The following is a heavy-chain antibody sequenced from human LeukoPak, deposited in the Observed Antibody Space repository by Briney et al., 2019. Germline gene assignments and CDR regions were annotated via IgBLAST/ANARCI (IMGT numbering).Heavy chain of an antibody. CDR3: ARVVGDCSSTSCYNMDV. Sequence: KPSETLSLTCAVYGGSFSGYYWSWIRQPPGKGLEWIGEINHSGSTNYNPSLKSRVTISVDTSKNQFSLTLSSVTAADTAVYYCARVVGDCSSTSCYNMDVWGKGTTVTVSS. J-gene: IGHJ6*03. CDR1: GGSFSGYY. D-gene: IGHD2-2*02. CDR2: INHSGST. V-gene: IGHV4-34*01.